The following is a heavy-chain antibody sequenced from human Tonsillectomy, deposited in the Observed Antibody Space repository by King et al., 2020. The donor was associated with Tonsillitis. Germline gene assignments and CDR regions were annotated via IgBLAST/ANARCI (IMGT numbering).Heavy chain of an antibody. CDR3: AKGIVVVVTGGFDY. CDR2: ISWNSGSI. V-gene: IGHV3-9*01. D-gene: IGHD2-15*01. J-gene: IGHJ4*02. CDR1: GFTFDDYA. Sequence: VQLVESGGGLVQPGRSLRLSCAASGFTFDDYAMHWVRQAPGKGLEWVSGISWNSGSIGYADSVKGRFTISRDNAKNSLYLQMNSLRAEDTALYYCAKGIVVVVTGGFDYWGQGTLVTVSS.